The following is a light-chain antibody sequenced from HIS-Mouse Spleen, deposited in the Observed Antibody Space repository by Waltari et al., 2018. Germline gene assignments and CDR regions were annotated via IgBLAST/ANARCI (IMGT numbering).Light chain of an antibody. Sequence: DIVMTQSPLSLLVTPGEPASISCRSSQSLLHSKGYNYLDWYLQKPGQSPQLLIYLGSNRASGVPDRFSGSGSGTDFTLKISRVEAEDVGVYYCMQALQTPLTFGGGTKVEIK. J-gene: IGKJ4*01. CDR2: LGS. V-gene: IGKV2-28*01. CDR3: MQALQTPLT. CDR1: QSLLHSKGYNY.